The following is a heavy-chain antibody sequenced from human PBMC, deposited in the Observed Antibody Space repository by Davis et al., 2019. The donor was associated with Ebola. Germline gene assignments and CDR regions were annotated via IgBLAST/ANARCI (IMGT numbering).Heavy chain of an antibody. V-gene: IGHV6-1*01. CDR1: GDTVSSTA. D-gene: IGHD5-24*01. CDR2: TYYNSKWFR. J-gene: IGHJ3*02. CDR3: ARGWLRGAFDI. Sequence: PSETLSLTCAISGDTVSSTAWNWIRQSPSRGLEWLGRTYYNSKWFRDYAVSAKSRITINPDTSKNQLSLHLNSMTPEDTAVYYCARGWLRGAFDIWGQGTMVTVSP.